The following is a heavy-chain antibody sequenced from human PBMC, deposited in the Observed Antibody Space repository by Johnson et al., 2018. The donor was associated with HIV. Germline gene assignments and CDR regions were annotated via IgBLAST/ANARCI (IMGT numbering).Heavy chain of an antibody. Sequence: VQLVESGGGLIQPGGSLRLSCAASGFTVSNNYMNWVRQAPGKGPEWVSIIYNDGNTYYADSVKGRFTISRDNSKNTVFLQMNTLRAEDTAVYYCTRPGYSSSWYGVDALDIWGQGTMVTVSS. D-gene: IGHD6-13*01. J-gene: IGHJ3*02. CDR3: TRPGYSSSWYGVDALDI. CDR2: IYNDGNT. CDR1: GFTVSNNY. V-gene: IGHV3-53*01.